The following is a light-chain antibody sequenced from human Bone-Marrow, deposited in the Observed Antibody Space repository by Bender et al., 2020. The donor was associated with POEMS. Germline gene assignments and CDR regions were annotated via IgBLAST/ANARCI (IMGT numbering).Light chain of an antibody. V-gene: IGLV1-44*01. J-gene: IGLJ3*02. Sequence: QSVLTQPPSASGTPGQRVTISCSGGSSNIGAHAVNWYQHLPGTAPKLLIYSSHRRPSEVPDRFSGSRSGTSASLAISGLQYGDEADYYCAVWDDSLNGWVFGGGTKLTVL. CDR3: AVWDDSLNGWV. CDR2: SSH. CDR1: SSNIGAHA.